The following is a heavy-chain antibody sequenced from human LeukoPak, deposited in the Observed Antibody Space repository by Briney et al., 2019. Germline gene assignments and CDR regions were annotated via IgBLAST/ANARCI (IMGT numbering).Heavy chain of an antibody. J-gene: IGHJ4*02. CDR1: GGSFSGYY. V-gene: IGHV4-34*01. D-gene: IGHD6-19*01. CDR2: INHSGST. CDR3: ARGTAVAGIDY. Sequence: PSETLSLTCADYGGSFSGYYWSWIRQPPGKGLEWIGEINHSGSTNYNPSLKSRVTISVDTSKNQFSLKLSSVTAADTAVYYCARGTAVAGIDYWGQGTLVTVSS.